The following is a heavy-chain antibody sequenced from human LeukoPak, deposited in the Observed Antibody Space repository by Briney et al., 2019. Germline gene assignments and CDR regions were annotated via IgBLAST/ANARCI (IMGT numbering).Heavy chain of an antibody. J-gene: IGHJ4*02. CDR1: GFTFSSYA. CDR3: ANMVRGVTTPFDY. Sequence: PGGSLRLSCAASGFTFSSYAMSWVRQAPGKGLEWVSAISGSGGSTYYADSVKGRFTISRDNSKNTLYLQMNSLRAEDTAVYYCANMVRGVTTPFDYWGQGTLVTVSS. D-gene: IGHD3-10*01. V-gene: IGHV3-23*01. CDR2: ISGSGGST.